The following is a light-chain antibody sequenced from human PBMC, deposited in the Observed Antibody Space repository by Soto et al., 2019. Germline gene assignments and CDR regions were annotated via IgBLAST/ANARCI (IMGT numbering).Light chain of an antibody. Sequence: DVVMTQSPLSLPVTLGQPASISCRSNQSLVYSNGNTYLNWFQQRPGQSPRRFIYKVSNRDSGVPDRISGSVSGSDFTLRISRVEAEDVGVYYCMQGSHWPWTFGQGTKVDIE. CDR2: KVS. V-gene: IGKV2-30*01. CDR1: QSLVYSNGNTY. CDR3: MQGSHWPWT. J-gene: IGKJ1*01.